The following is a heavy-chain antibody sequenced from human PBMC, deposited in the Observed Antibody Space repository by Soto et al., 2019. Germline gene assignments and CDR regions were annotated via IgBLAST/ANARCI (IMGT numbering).Heavy chain of an antibody. Sequence: EVQLLESGGXLVQPGGSLRLSCAASGFTFSNFGMNWVRQAPGKGLEWVSLISNSGGNTFHADSVKGRFTISRDNSKNTLYLQMNSLRAEDTAIYYCAKAARTTTLYNFDFWGQGTLVIVSS. CDR2: ISNSGGNT. CDR3: AKAARTTTLYNFDF. D-gene: IGHD1-1*01. V-gene: IGHV3-23*01. CDR1: GFTFSNFG. J-gene: IGHJ4*02.